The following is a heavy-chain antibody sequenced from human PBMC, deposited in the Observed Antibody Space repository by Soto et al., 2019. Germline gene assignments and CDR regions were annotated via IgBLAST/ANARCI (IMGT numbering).Heavy chain of an antibody. CDR3: ARKIAVEEYYFDY. V-gene: IGHV4-59*01. Sequence: SETLSLTCTVSGGSISSYYWSWIRQPPGKGLEWIGYIYYSGSTNYNPSLKSRVTISVDTSKNQFSLKLSSVTAADTAVYYCARKIAVEEYYFDYWGQGTLVTVSS. D-gene: IGHD6-19*01. CDR2: IYYSGST. CDR1: GGSISSYY. J-gene: IGHJ4*02.